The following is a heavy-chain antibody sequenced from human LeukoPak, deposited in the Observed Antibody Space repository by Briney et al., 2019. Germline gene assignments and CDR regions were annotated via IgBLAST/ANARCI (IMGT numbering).Heavy chain of an antibody. Sequence: GGSLRLSCAASGFTFSSYSMNWVRQAPGKGLEWVSSISSSSSYIYYADSVKGRFTISRDNAKNSLYLQMNSLRAEDTAVYYCASHNDYGDSGGYWGQGTLVTVSS. V-gene: IGHV3-21*01. J-gene: IGHJ4*02. CDR3: ASHNDYGDSGGY. CDR2: ISSSSSYI. D-gene: IGHD4-17*01. CDR1: GFTFSSYS.